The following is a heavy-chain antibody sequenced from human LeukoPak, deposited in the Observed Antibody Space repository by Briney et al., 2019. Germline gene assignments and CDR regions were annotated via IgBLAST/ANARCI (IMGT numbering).Heavy chain of an antibody. V-gene: IGHV1-69*04. J-gene: IGHJ4*02. D-gene: IGHD6-19*01. CDR3: ARAGSGWQSLNWVY. Sequence: SVKVSCKASGGTFSSYAISWVRQAPGQGLEWMGRIIPILGIANYAQKFQGRVTITADKSTSTAYMELSSLRSEDTAVYYCARAGSGWQSLNWVYWGQGTLVTVSS. CDR1: GGTFSSYA. CDR2: IIPILGIA.